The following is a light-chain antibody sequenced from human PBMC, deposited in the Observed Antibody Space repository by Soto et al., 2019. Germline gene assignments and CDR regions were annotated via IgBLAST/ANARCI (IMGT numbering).Light chain of an antibody. V-gene: IGKV3-15*01. CDR2: GAS. J-gene: IGKJ3*01. CDR3: QQYNNWPPIT. Sequence: EIVITQSPATLSVSPGERATLSCRASQSVSSNLAWYQQKPGQAPRLLIYGASTRATDIPARFSGSGSGTEFTLTISMLQSGDFGVYYCQQYNNWPPITFGPGTKVDIK. CDR1: QSVSSN.